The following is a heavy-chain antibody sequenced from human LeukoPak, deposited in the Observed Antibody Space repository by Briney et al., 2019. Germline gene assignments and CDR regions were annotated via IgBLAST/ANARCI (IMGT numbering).Heavy chain of an antibody. CDR1: GYTFTGYY. J-gene: IGHJ4*02. CDR2: INPNSGGT. D-gene: IGHD3-3*01. CDR3: ASWGIWSGYYTDRYYFGY. Sequence: ASVKVSCTASGYTFTGYYMHWVRQAPGQGLEWMGRINPNSGGTNYAQKFQGRVTMTRDTSISTAYMELSRLRSDDTAVYYCASWGIWSGYYTDRYYFGYWGQGTLVTVSS. V-gene: IGHV1-2*06.